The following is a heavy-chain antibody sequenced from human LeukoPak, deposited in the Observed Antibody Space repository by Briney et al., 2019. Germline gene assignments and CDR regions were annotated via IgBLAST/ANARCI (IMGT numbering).Heavy chain of an antibody. J-gene: IGHJ5*02. CDR3: TPYMTATGIGGGWFGP. D-gene: IGHD2-21*02. Sequence: GGSLRLSCAASGLTFSGSDIHWVRQASGKGLEWVGRITNKADGYAPAFAASVKGRFTISRDESKNTVYLQMNSLKTEDTAVYYCTPYMTATGIGGGWFGPWGQGTLVTVSS. CDR2: ITNKADGYAP. V-gene: IGHV3-73*01. CDR1: GLTFSGSD.